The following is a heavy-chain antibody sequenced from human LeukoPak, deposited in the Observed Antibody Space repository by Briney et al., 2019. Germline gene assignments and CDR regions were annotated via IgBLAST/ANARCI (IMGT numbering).Heavy chain of an antibody. CDR2: INPSGGSR. Sequence: GASVKVSCKASGYTFTSYYVHWVRQAPGQGLEWKGIINPSGGSRSYAQKFQGRVTMTRDTSTSTVYMELSSLRSEDTATYYCARDLGAAEDYWGQGTLVTVSS. CDR3: ARDLGAAEDY. V-gene: IGHV1-46*01. CDR1: GYTFTSYY. D-gene: IGHD3-16*01. J-gene: IGHJ4*02.